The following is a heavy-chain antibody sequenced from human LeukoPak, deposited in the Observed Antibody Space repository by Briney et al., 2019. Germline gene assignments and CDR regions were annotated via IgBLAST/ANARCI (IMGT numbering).Heavy chain of an antibody. J-gene: IGHJ1*01. CDR3: AKVRYPDVSCGGDCYYSY. Sequence: GGSLRLSCAASGFTFNAYAMTWVRQAPGKGLEWVSAISAGGGNTYYVDSVKGRFTISRDNSKNTLYLQTDSLRAEDTAVYYCAKVRYPDVSCGGDCYYSYGGQGTLVTVSS. D-gene: IGHD2-21*02. CDR2: ISAGGGNT. CDR1: GFTFNAYA. V-gene: IGHV3-23*01.